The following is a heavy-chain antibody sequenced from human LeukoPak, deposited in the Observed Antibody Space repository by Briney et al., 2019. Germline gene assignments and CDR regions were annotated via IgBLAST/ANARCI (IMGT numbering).Heavy chain of an antibody. Sequence: GGSLRLSCTASGFTFSNYWMSWVRQAPGKGLEWVANIKQDGSVQYYVDSVKGRFTISRDNAKNSLYLQMNSLRAEDTAVYYCAGKWAVAGSSYFDYWGQGTLVTASS. D-gene: IGHD6-19*01. CDR3: AGKWAVAGSSYFDY. CDR2: IKQDGSVQ. CDR1: GFTFSNYW. J-gene: IGHJ4*02. V-gene: IGHV3-7*03.